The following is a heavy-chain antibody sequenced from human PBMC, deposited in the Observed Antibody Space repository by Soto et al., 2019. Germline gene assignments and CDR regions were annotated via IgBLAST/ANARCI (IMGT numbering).Heavy chain of an antibody. CDR3: VKVCLTSIFGLVYDGVVI. D-gene: IGHD3-3*01. J-gene: IGHJ3*02. V-gene: IGHV3-9*01. CDR1: GFTFDDYP. Sequence: EVQLVESGGDLVQPGRYLRLSCAASGFTFDDYPMHWVRQVPGKGLEWVSGIRWNSKIVGYADSVRGRFSISRDNAKKCLYLQMNGLRPEDTALYCCVKVCLTSIFGLVYDGVVIWGRGTMVTVSS. CDR2: IRWNSKIV.